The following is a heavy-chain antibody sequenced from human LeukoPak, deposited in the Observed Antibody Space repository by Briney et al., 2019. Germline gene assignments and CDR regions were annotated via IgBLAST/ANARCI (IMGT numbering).Heavy chain of an antibody. Sequence: GGSLRLSCAASGFTFSSYAMSWVRQAPGKGLEWVSAISGSGGSTYYADSVKGRFTISRDNSKNTLYLQMNSLRAEDTAVYYCAKDIAVAGSGGDAFDIWGQETMVTVSS. J-gene: IGHJ3*02. V-gene: IGHV3-23*01. CDR3: AKDIAVAGSGGDAFDI. CDR1: GFTFSSYA. CDR2: ISGSGGST. D-gene: IGHD6-19*01.